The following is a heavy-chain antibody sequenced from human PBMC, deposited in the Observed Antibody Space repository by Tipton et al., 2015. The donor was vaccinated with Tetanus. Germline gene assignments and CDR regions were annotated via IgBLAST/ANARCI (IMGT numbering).Heavy chain of an antibody. CDR3: ARAGEGGYDATMGFYYYYMDV. Sequence: LRLSCTVSGASISTYSWTWIRQSPGKGLEWIAYLYFSGNTNYNPSLKTRVTMSPDTSKNQVSLRLNSVTAADPAVYYCARAGEGGYDATMGFYYYYMDVWGKGTTVTVSS. J-gene: IGHJ6*03. CDR1: GASISTYS. CDR2: LYFSGNT. V-gene: IGHV4-59*01. D-gene: IGHD5-12*01.